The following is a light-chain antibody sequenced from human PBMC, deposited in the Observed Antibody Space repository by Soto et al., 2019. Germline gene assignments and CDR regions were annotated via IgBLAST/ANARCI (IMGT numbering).Light chain of an antibody. CDR3: QHSYTTPIT. CDR2: AAS. CDR1: QIITTF. Sequence: DIQMTQSPSSLSASVGDRVTITCRASQIITTFLNWYQHKTGRAPNLRVYAASSLQSGVPSRFSGSGSGTDFTLTITNVQPEDSATYYCQHSYTTPITVGQGTRLEIK. J-gene: IGKJ5*01. V-gene: IGKV1-39*01.